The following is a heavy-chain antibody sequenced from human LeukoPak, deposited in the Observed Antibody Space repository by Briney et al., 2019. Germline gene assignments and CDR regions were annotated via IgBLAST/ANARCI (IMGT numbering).Heavy chain of an antibody. J-gene: IGHJ4*02. CDR1: GFTFDGYA. CDR3: AKADYYDSSGRTYYFDY. D-gene: IGHD3-22*01. CDR2: ISWNSGSI. V-gene: IGHV3-9*01. Sequence: PGGSLRLSCAASGFTFDGYAMHWVRQAPGKGLEWVSGISWNSGSIGYADSVKGRFTISRDNAKNSLYLQMNSLRAEDTALYYCAKADYYDSSGRTYYFDYWGQGTLVTVSS.